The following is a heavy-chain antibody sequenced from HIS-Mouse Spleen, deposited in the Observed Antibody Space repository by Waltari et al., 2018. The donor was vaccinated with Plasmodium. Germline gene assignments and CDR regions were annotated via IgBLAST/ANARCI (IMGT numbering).Heavy chain of an antibody. D-gene: IGHD5-12*01. V-gene: IGHV3-30-3*01. J-gene: IGHJ5*02. CDR3: AREDGGGIVATITRVADWFDP. CDR1: GFTFSSYA. CDR2: LSYDVSNK. Sequence: QVQLVESGGGVVQPGRSLRLSCAASGFTFSSYALHWVRQAPGKGLEWVAVLSYDVSNKYYADSVKGRFTISRDNSKNTLYLQMNSLRAEDTAVYYCAREDGGGIVATITRVADWFDPWGQGTLVTVSS.